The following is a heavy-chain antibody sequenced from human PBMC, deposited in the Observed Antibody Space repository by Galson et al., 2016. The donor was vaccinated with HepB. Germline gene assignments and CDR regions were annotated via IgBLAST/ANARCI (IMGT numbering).Heavy chain of an antibody. CDR3: ARDVGP. Sequence: SLRLSCAASGFTVSNNYMRWFRQTPGNGLEWVSLIYSGGDTSSADSVKGRFTISRDSSKNTLYLQMNSPRDEDTAVYYCARDVGPWGQGTLVTVSS. V-gene: IGHV3-66*01. CDR2: IYSGGDT. J-gene: IGHJ5*02. CDR1: GFTVSNNY.